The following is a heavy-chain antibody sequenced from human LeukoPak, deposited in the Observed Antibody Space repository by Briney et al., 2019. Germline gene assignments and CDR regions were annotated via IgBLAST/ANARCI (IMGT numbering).Heavy chain of an antibody. CDR3: ARDQSLRYFDWFQPYGMDV. CDR1: GFTVSSNY. D-gene: IGHD3-9*01. V-gene: IGHV3-66*01. J-gene: IGHJ6*02. CDR2: IYSGGST. Sequence: GSLRLSCAASGFTVSSNYMSWVRQAPGKGLEWVSVIYSGGSTYYADSVKGRFTISRDNSKNTLYLQMNSLRAEDTAVYYCARDQSLRYFDWFQPYGMDVWGQGTTVTVSS.